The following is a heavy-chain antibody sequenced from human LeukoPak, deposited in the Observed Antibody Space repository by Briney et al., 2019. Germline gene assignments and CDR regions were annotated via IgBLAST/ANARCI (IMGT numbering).Heavy chain of an antibody. J-gene: IGHJ4*02. CDR2: ISAYNGNT. CDR1: GYTFTSYG. V-gene: IGHV1-18*01. D-gene: IGHD2-8*01. CDR3: ATRRYCTNGVCPDY. Sequence: ASVKVSCKASGYTFTSYGISWVRQAPGQGLEWMGWISAYNGNTNYAQNLQGRVTMTTDTSTSTAYMELSSLRSEDTAVYYCATRRYCTNGVCPDYWGQGTLVTVSS.